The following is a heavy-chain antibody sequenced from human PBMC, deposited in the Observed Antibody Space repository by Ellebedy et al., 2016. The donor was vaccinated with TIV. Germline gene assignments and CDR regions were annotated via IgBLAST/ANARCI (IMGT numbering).Heavy chain of an antibody. CDR2: IINGGTTI. D-gene: IGHD3-16*01. Sequence: LSLTCXASGFTFSAYSMTWVRQAPGKGLEWVAYIINGGTTIYYADSVKGRFTISRDDARNSLYLQMNSLRDEDTAVYYVWAEASPGGSDYWGQGTLVTVSS. V-gene: IGHV3-48*02. CDR1: GFTFSAYS. CDR3: WAEASPGGSDY. J-gene: IGHJ4*02.